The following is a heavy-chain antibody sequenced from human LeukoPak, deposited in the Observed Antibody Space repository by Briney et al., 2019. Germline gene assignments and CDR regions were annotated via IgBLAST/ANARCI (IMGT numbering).Heavy chain of an antibody. J-gene: IGHJ4*02. CDR3: ARAPFRDYVWGSYRPLDY. D-gene: IGHD3-16*02. Sequence: SVKVSCKASGYTFTSYGISCVRQAPGQGLEWMGGIIPIFGTANYPQKFQGTVTITADKSTSTAYMELSSLRSEDTAVYYCARAPFRDYVWGSYRPLDYWGQGTLVTVSS. V-gene: IGHV1-69*06. CDR2: IIPIFGTA. CDR1: GYTFTSYG.